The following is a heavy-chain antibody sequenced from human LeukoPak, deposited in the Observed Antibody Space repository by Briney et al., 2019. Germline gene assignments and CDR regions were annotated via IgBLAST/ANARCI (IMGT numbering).Heavy chain of an antibody. CDR3: AKDRRVPAAMAPGAFDI. Sequence: PGRSLRLSCAASGFTFSSYAMHWVRQAPGKGLEWVAVISYDGSNKYYADSVKGRFTISRDNSKNTLYLQMNSLRAEDTAVYYCAKDRRVPAAMAPGAFDIWGQGTMVTVSS. D-gene: IGHD2-2*01. CDR1: GFTFSSYA. CDR2: ISYDGSNK. V-gene: IGHV3-30-3*01. J-gene: IGHJ3*02.